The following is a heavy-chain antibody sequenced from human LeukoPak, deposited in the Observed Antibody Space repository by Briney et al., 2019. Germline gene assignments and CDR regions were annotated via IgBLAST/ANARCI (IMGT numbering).Heavy chain of an antibody. CDR2: IYPGDSDT. V-gene: IGHV5-51*01. CDR1: GYRFTNYW. J-gene: IGHJ4*02. Sequence: GESLKISFKGSGYRFTNYWIGWVRQMPGKGLEWMGIIYPGDSDTRYSPSFQGQVTISADKSISTAYLQWSSLKASDTAMYYCARRGYCTNGVCYTRLFDYWGQGTLVTVSS. CDR3: ARRGYCTNGVCYTRLFDY. D-gene: IGHD2-8*01.